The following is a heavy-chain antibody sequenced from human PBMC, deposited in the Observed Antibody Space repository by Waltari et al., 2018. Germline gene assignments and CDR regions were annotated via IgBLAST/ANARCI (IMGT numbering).Heavy chain of an antibody. V-gene: IGHV4-34*01. J-gene: IGHJ3*02. D-gene: IGHD3-16*02. CDR1: GGSFSGYY. CDR3: ARDRGLRRLSTFEI. CDR2: INHSGST. Sequence: QVQLQQWVAGLLKLSETLSLTCAVYGGSFSGYYWSWIRQPPGKGLEWIGEINHSGSTNYNPSLKSRITISVDTSKSQFSLKLSSVTAADTAVYYCARDRGLRRLSTFEIWGKGRGVTVSS.